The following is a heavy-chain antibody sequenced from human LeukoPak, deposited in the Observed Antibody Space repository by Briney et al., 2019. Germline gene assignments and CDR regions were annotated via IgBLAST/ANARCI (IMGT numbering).Heavy chain of an antibody. CDR1: GYTFTSYD. Sequence: ASVKVSCKASGYTFTSYDINWVRQATGQGLEWVGWMNPNSGNTGYAQKFQGRVTMTSNTSISTAYMELSSLRSEDTAVYYCARLIRYFDDAFDIWGQGTMVTVSS. V-gene: IGHV1-8*01. J-gene: IGHJ3*02. D-gene: IGHD3-9*01. CDR3: ARLIRYFDDAFDI. CDR2: MNPNSGNT.